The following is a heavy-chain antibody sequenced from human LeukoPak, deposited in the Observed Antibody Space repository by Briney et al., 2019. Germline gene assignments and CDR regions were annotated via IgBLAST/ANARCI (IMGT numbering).Heavy chain of an antibody. D-gene: IGHD6-6*01. CDR2: INHSGST. J-gene: IGHJ4*02. CDR1: GGSFSGYY. V-gene: IGHV4-34*01. Sequence: SETLSLTCAVYGGSFSGYYWSWIRQPPGKGLEWIGEINHSGSTNYNPSLKSRVTISVDTSKNQFSLKLSSVTAADTAVYYCARVIGSSNPEYYFDYWGQGTLVTVSS. CDR3: ARVIGSSNPEYYFDY.